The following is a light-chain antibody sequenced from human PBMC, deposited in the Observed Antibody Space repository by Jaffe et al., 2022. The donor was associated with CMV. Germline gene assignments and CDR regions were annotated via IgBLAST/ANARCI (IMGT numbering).Light chain of an antibody. CDR2: AAS. CDR1: QGISDD. CDR3: LQDYNYPYT. Sequence: AIQMTQSPSSLSASVGDSVTITCRASQGISDDLAWYQQRPGKAPKLLIYAASKIQSAVPSRFSGSGSGTDFTLTISSLQPEDFATFYCLQDYNYPYTFGQGTKLEIK. J-gene: IGKJ2*01. V-gene: IGKV1-6*02.